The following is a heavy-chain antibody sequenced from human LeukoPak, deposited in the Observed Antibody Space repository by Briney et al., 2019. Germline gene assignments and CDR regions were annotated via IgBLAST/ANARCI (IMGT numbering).Heavy chain of an antibody. J-gene: IGHJ4*02. CDR2: IYYSGST. Sequence: PSQTLSLTCTVSGGSISSGDYYWSWIRQPPGTGLEWIGYIYYSGSTYYNPSLKSRVTISVDTSKNQFSLRLSSVTAADTAVYYCASYCSGGSCYNPSFDYWGQGTLVTVSS. D-gene: IGHD2-15*01. V-gene: IGHV4-30-4*01. CDR3: ASYCSGGSCYNPSFDY. CDR1: GGSISSGDYY.